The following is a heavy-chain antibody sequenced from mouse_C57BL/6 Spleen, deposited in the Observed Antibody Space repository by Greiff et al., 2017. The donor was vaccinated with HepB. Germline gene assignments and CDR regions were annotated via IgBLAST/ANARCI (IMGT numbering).Heavy chain of an antibody. Sequence: QVQLQQSGAELVRPGTSVKLSCKASGYTFTSYWMHWVKQRPGQGLEWIGVIDPSDSYTNYNQKFKGKATLTVDTSSSTAYMQLSSLTSEDSAVYYCARGRGNYGAMDYWGQGTSVTVSS. J-gene: IGHJ4*01. CDR2: IDPSDSYT. V-gene: IGHV1-59*01. D-gene: IGHD2-1*01. CDR1: GYTFTSYW. CDR3: ARGRGNYGAMDY.